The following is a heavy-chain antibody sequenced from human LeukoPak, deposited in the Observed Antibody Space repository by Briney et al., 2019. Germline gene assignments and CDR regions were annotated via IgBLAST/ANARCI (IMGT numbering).Heavy chain of an antibody. V-gene: IGHV4-59*01. CDR2: VYYSGTT. Sequence: SETLSLTCTVSGGSISSYYWSWIRQPPGKGLEWMGFVYYSGTTNHNPSLKSRVTISADTSKNKFSLKLSSVTAADTAVYYCARSSEGRYYYDSSGYSYYYYYMDVWGKGTTVTISS. CDR1: GGSISSYY. D-gene: IGHD3-22*01. J-gene: IGHJ6*03. CDR3: ARSSEGRYYYDSSGYSYYYYYMDV.